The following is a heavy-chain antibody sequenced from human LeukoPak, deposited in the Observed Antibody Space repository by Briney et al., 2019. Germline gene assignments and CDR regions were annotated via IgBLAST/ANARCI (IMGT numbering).Heavy chain of an antibody. V-gene: IGHV4-59*13. CDR3: ASHRYSATYYTDY. CDR2: GFYTGSS. CDR1: GGSISSYY. Sequence: SETLSLTCTVSGGSISSYYWTWIRQPPGKGLEWIGYGFYTGSSNYNPSLKSRVTISVDTSKNQFSLKLSSVTAADTAIYYCASHRYSATYYTDYWGQGTLVTVSS. D-gene: IGHD1-26*01. J-gene: IGHJ4*02.